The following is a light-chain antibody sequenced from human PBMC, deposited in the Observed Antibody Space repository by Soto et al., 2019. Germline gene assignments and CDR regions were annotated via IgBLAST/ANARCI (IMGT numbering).Light chain of an antibody. Sequence: QSALTQPPSVSGAPGQRVTISCTGAISNVGPADAVHWYQQIPGSTPKLLIFDDNVRPSGVPDRFSASKSGTTASLAITGLQTEDEADYYCQSFDSALIAYVFGTGTKVTVL. CDR3: QSFDSALIAYV. V-gene: IGLV1-40*01. CDR1: ISNVGPADA. CDR2: DDN. J-gene: IGLJ1*01.